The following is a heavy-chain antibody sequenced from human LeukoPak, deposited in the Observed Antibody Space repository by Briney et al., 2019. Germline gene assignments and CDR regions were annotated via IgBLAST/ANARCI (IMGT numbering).Heavy chain of an antibody. D-gene: IGHD6-19*01. V-gene: IGHV1-18*01. J-gene: IGHJ4*02. CDR1: GYTFINFG. Sequence: ASVKVSCKTSGYTFINFGISWVRQAPGQGLEWMGWISAYNDNTNYAQNLQGRVTMTTDTSTSTAYMELRSLRSDDTAVYYCARDLMSVWGYSSAEPRPFDYWGQGTLVIVSS. CDR2: ISAYNDNT. CDR3: ARDLMSVWGYSSAEPRPFDY.